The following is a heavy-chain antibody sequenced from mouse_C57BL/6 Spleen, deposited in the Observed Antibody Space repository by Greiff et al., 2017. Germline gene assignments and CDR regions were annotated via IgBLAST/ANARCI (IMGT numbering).Heavy chain of an antibody. V-gene: IGHV1-69*01. CDR1: GYTFTSYW. D-gene: IGHD1-1*01. CDR2: IDPADSYT. CDR3: ARYYYGSSQYYFDY. Sequence: QVQLQQPGAELVMPGASVKLSCKASGYTFTSYWMHWVKQRPGQGLEWIGEIDPADSYTNYNQKFKGKSTLTVDKSSSTAYMQLSSLTSEDSAVYYCARYYYGSSQYYFDYWGQGTTLTASS. J-gene: IGHJ2*01.